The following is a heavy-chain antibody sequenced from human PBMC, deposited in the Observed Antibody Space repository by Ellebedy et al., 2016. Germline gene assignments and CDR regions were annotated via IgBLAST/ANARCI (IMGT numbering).Heavy chain of an antibody. CDR3: AKGSGWLCDY. CDR1: GSTFSTFW. Sequence: GESLKISCAASGSTFSTFWMTWFRQAPGKGLEWVASIKQDGSQKDYVDSVKGRFTISRDSARNSLYLQMNSLRAEDTAMYYCAKGSGWLCDYWGQGILVTVSS. D-gene: IGHD2-21*01. V-gene: IGHV3-7*03. CDR2: IKQDGSQK. J-gene: IGHJ4*02.